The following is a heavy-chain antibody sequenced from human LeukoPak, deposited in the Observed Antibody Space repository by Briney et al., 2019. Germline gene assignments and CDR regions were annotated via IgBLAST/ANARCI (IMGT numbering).Heavy chain of an antibody. CDR3: ARFDWDLCYFDF. CDR1: GGSISSGGYY. CDR2: IYNSGNT. Sequence: SETLSLTCTVSGGSISSGGYYWSWIRQHPGKGLEWIGYIYNSGNTYYIPSLITRVTMSVDTSKNQFSLRLSSVTVADTAVYYCARFDWDLCYFDFWGQGTLVTVSS. V-gene: IGHV4-31*03. D-gene: IGHD3-9*01. J-gene: IGHJ4*02.